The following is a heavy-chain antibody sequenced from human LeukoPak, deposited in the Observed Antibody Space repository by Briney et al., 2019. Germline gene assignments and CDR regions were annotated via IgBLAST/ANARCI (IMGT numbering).Heavy chain of an antibody. CDR2: ISGSGAST. CDR1: GFTLSTNA. J-gene: IGHJ4*02. CDR3: ASNYGG. V-gene: IGHV3-23*01. Sequence: PGGSLRLSCLTSGFTLSTNAMSWVRQAPGKGLEWISGISGSGASTYYADSVKGRFTISRDDSRNTLYLQMNSLRAEDTAVYYCASNYGGWGQGTLVTVSS. D-gene: IGHD4-11*01.